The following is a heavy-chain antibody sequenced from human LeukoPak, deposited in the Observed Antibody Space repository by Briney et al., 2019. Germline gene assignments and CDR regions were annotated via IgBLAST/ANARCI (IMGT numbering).Heavy chain of an antibody. CDR3: ARAGPYYYGMDV. J-gene: IGHJ6*02. V-gene: IGHV4-34*01. CDR1: GGSFSGYY. CDR2: INHSGST. Sequence: SETLSLTCAVYGGSFSGYYWSWIRQPPGKGLEWIGEINHSGSTNYNPSLKSRVTISVDTSKNQFSLKLSSVTAADTAVYYCARAGPYYYGMDVWGQGTTVTVSS.